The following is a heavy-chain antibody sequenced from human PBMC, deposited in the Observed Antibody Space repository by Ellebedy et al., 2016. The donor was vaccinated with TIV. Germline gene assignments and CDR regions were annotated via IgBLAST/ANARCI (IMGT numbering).Heavy chain of an antibody. Sequence: AASVKVSCKASGYTFISYGISWVRQAPGQGLEWMGWINPYNGNTNYVQKLQDRVTMTTDTSTSTAYMELRSLRSDDAAVYYCARDGPWGYHWFDPWGQGTLVTVSS. CDR2: INPYNGNT. J-gene: IGHJ5*02. V-gene: IGHV1-18*01. CDR3: ARDGPWGYHWFDP. D-gene: IGHD3-16*02. CDR1: GYTFISYG.